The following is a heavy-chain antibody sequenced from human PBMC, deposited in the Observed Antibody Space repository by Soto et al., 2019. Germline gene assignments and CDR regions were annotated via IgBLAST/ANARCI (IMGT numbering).Heavy chain of an antibody. CDR3: AHTHFWSGSDYYYYYYCMDF. CDR2: IYWDDYK. CDR1: GFSLSTSGVG. D-gene: IGHD3-3*02. J-gene: IGHJ6*02. Sequence: KESGPTLVKPTQTLTLTCTFSGFSLSTSGVGVGWIRQPPGKALEWLALIYWDDYKRYSPSLKSRLTITKDTSKNQVVLTMTNIDSVDTATYYCAHTHFWSGSDYYYYYYCMDFLGQGTTVTVSS. V-gene: IGHV2-5*02.